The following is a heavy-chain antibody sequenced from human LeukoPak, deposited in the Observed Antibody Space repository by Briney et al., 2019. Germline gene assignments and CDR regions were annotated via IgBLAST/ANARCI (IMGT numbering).Heavy chain of an antibody. CDR2: IYSSGNP. J-gene: IGHJ4*02. CDR3: ARDSLEPYYFDY. V-gene: IGHV4-39*07. D-gene: IGHD1-1*01. CDR1: GGSISSNGYY. Sequence: SETLSLTCTFSGGSISSNGYYWGWTRQPPSKGLEWIGSIYSSGNPYYNPSLKSRLTISVDRSKNQFSLKLSSVTAADTAVYYCARDSLEPYYFDYWGQGSLVTVSS.